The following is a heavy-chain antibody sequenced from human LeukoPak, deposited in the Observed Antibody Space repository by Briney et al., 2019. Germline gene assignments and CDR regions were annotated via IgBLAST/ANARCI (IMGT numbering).Heavy chain of an antibody. D-gene: IGHD3-22*01. CDR2: ISGSGGST. CDR3: AKDEREDSSGYYYAYAEYFQH. V-gene: IGHV3-23*01. J-gene: IGHJ1*01. CDR1: GFTFSSYT. Sequence: GGSLRLSCAASGFTFSSYTMNWVRQAPGKGLEWVSAISGSGGSTYYADSVKGRFTISRDNSKNTLYLQMNSLRAEDTAVYYCAKDEREDSSGYYYAYAEYFQHWGQGTLVTVSS.